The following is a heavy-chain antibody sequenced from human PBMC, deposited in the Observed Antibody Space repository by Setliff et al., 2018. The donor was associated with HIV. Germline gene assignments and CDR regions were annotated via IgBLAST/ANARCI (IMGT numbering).Heavy chain of an antibody. CDR1: GYSINSGFS. CDR3: ARPRRVRSRAWRGLGGTFDY. V-gene: IGHV4-38-2*01. CDR2: IYQSGSI. Sequence: SETLSLTCAASGYSINSGFSRAWIRQPPGQGPQWIGSIYQSGSIYYNPSLQSRVTISVDSSKNQFSLNLFSVTAADTAVYYCARPRRVRSRAWRGLGGTFDYWGQGTRVTVSS. J-gene: IGHJ4*02. D-gene: IGHD3-3*01.